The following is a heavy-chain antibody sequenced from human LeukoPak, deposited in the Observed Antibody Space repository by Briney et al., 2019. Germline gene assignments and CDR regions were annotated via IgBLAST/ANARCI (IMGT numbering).Heavy chain of an antibody. CDR1: GGSFSGYY. D-gene: IGHD5-12*01. J-gene: IGHJ4*02. CDR2: INHSGST. CDR3: ARTGWWLRAAFDY. Sequence: SETLSLTCAVYGGSFSGYYWSWIRQPPGKGLEWIGEINHSGSTNYNPSLKSRVTISVDTSKNQFSLKLSSVTAADTAVYYCARTGWWLRAAFDYWGQGTLVTVSP. V-gene: IGHV4-34*01.